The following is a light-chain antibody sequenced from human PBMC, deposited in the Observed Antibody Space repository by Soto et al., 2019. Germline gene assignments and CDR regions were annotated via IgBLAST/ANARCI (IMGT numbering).Light chain of an antibody. CDR3: SSYTTSNTRQTV. V-gene: IGLV2-14*03. CDR1: SSDVGGYNY. CDR2: DVS. J-gene: IGLJ1*01. Sequence: SALTQPASVSGSPGQSITISCTGTSSDVGGYNYVSWYQHHPGKAPKLIIYDVSNRPSGVSNRFSGSKSGNTASLTISALQPEDEADYYCSSYTTSNTRQTVFGTGPTLTV.